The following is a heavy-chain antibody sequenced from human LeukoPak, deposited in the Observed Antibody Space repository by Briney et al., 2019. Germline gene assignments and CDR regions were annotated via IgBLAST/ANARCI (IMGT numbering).Heavy chain of an antibody. J-gene: IGHJ4*02. CDR1: GFTFSSYE. V-gene: IGHV3-48*03. CDR3: ARGPWVFST. CDR2: ISSSGSTI. Sequence: GGALRLSCAASGFTFSSYEMNWVRQAPGKGLEWVSYISSSGSTIYYADSVKGRFTIFRDNDKNSLYLQMNSLRAEDTTVYYCARGPWVFSTGGQGTLVTVSS. D-gene: IGHD1-26*01.